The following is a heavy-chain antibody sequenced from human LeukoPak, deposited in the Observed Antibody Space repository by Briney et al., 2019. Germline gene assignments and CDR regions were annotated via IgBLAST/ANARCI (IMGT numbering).Heavy chain of an antibody. CDR3: TRVKTFGEYYYYYYYMDV. J-gene: IGHJ6*03. CDR1: RGTFSSYA. CDR2: IIPIFCSA. Sequence: SVKVSCKDSRGTFSSYAISWVRQAPGQGLEGVGVIIPIFCSANYAQKFQGRVTITAVQSTSTAYMELSSLRSEDTAVYYCTRVKTFGEYYYYYYYMDVWGKGTTVTVSS. D-gene: IGHD3-10*01. V-gene: IGHV1-69*01.